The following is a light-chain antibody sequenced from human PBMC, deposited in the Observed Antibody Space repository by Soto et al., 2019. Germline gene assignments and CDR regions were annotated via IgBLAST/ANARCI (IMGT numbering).Light chain of an antibody. CDR1: QSISSY. Sequence: DIQMTQSPSSLSASVGDRVTITCRASQSISSYLNWYQQKPGKAPKLLIYAASSLQSGVPSRFSGSGSGTDFTLTISSLQPEDFATYYCQQSYSTLTFGGGPKVDI. J-gene: IGKJ4*01. CDR2: AAS. CDR3: QQSYSTLT. V-gene: IGKV1-39*01.